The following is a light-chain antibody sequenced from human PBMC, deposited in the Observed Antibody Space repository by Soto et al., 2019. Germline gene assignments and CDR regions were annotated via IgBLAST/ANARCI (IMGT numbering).Light chain of an antibody. CDR1: QSISGW. J-gene: IGKJ1*01. CDR3: QQYDGYSRT. Sequence: DVQMTQSPSTRSASVGDRVTITCRASQSISGWLAWYQQRPGKAPKLMIYKASTLETGVPSRFSGSGSGTEFTLTINNLQPDDFATYYCQQYDGYSRTFGQGTKVEIK. CDR2: KAS. V-gene: IGKV1-5*03.